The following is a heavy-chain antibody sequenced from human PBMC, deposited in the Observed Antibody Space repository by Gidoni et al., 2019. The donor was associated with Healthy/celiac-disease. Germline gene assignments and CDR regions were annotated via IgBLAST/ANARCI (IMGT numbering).Heavy chain of an antibody. V-gene: IGHV3-23*01. D-gene: IGHD2-21*02. CDR2: ISGSGGST. CDR1: GFTFSSYA. Sequence: EVQLLESGGGLVQPGGSLRLSCAASGFTFSSYAMSWVRQAPGKGLEWVSAISGSGGSTYYADSVKGRFTISRDNSKNTLYLQMNSLRAEDTAVYYCAKGLAYCGGDCYSPFDYWGQGTLVTVSS. J-gene: IGHJ4*02. CDR3: AKGLAYCGGDCYSPFDY.